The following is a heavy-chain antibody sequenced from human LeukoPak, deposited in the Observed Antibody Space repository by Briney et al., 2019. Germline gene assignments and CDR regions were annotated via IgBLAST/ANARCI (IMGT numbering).Heavy chain of an antibody. J-gene: IGHJ3*02. CDR3: ACSTPRVAFDI. V-gene: IGHV4-34*01. CDR2: INQSGST. Sequence: SETLSLTCAVYGGSFSGYYWSWLRQPPGKGLEWIGEINQSGSTNDNASLARRRTISVYTSKNQFTLKLSSVSAADTAVYYCACSTPRVAFDIWGQGTMVTVSS. CDR1: GGSFSGYY. D-gene: IGHD4-23*01.